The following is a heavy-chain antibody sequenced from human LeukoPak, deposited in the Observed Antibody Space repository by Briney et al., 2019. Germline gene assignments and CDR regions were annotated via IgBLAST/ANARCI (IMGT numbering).Heavy chain of an antibody. CDR2: INPNSGGT. J-gene: IGHJ6*03. V-gene: IGHV1-2*02. CDR1: GYTFTGYY. D-gene: IGHD1-7*01. Sequence: ASVKVSCKASGYTFTGYYMHWVRQAPGQGLEWMGWINPNSGGTNYAQKFQGRVTMTRDTSISTAYMELSRLRSDDTAVYYCARDRQLELHYYYYYYYMDVWGKGTTVTVSS. CDR3: ARDRQLELHYYYYYYYMDV.